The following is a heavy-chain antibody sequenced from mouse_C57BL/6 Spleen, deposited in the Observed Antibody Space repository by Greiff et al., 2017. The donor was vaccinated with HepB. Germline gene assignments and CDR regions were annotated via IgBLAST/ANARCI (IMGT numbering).Heavy chain of an antibody. CDR1: GYTFTDYY. J-gene: IGHJ3*01. V-gene: IGHV1-26*01. D-gene: IGHD1-1*01. Sequence: VQLQQSGPELVKPGASVKISCKASGYTFTDYYMNWVKQSHGKSLEWIGDINPNNGGTSYNQKFKGKATLTVDKSSSTAYMELRSLTSEDSAVYYCARSPYYGSRGDLAYWGQGTLVTVSA. CDR3: ARSPYYGSRGDLAY. CDR2: INPNNGGT.